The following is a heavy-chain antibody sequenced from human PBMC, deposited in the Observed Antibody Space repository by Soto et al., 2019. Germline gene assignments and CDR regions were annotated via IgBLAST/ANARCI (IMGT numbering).Heavy chain of an antibody. CDR1: GAIVTSGENY. CDR3: VRNLAPGNSGNV. D-gene: IGHD6-25*01. J-gene: IGHJ3*01. Sequence: QVQLQESGPGLVKPSQTLSLACSVSGAIVTSGENYWSWVRQAPGKGLEWIGYVYDSGITYYTPSLTSRVTLALDRPNNAGSLKFSSVTAADTAVYFCVRNLAPGNSGNVWGHGTMVTVSS. CDR2: VYDSGIT. V-gene: IGHV4-30-4*01.